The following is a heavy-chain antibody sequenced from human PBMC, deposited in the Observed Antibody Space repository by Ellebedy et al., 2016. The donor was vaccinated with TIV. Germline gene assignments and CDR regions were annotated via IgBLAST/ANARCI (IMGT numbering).Heavy chain of an antibody. CDR3: ARRLSGELTLDY. CDR1: GYTFTGYY. V-gene: IGHV1-46*01. J-gene: IGHJ4*02. Sequence: AASVKVSCKASGYTFTGYYMHWVRQAPGQGLEWMGIINPSGGSTSYAQKFQGRVTMTRDTSTSTVYMELSSLRSEDTAVYYCARRLSGELTLDYWGQGTLVTVSS. CDR2: INPSGGST. D-gene: IGHD3-10*01.